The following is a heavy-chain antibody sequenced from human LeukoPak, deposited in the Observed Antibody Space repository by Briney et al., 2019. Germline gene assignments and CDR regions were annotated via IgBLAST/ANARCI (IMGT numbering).Heavy chain of an antibody. CDR1: GGTFSRYA. Sequence: SSVKVSCKASGGTFSRYAISWVRQAPGQGLEWMGRIIPIFGIANYAQKFQGRVTITADKSTSTAYMELSSLRSEDTAVYYCASSPSYCSSTSCPVRYFDYWGQGTLVTVSS. CDR2: IIPIFGIA. V-gene: IGHV1-69*04. D-gene: IGHD2-2*01. J-gene: IGHJ4*02. CDR3: ASSPSYCSSTSCPVRYFDY.